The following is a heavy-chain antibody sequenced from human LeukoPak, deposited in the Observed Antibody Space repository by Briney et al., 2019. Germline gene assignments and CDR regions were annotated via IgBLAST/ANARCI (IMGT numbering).Heavy chain of an antibody. V-gene: IGHV1-69*02. CDR1: GGTFSSYT. CDR3: ARGSVGAIIDY. Sequence: SVKVSCKASGGTFSSYTISWVRQAPGQGLGWMGRIIPILGIANYAQKFQGRVTITADKSTSTAYMELSSLRSEDTAVYYCARGSVGAIIDYWGQGTLVTVSS. J-gene: IGHJ4*02. CDR2: IIPILGIA. D-gene: IGHD1-26*01.